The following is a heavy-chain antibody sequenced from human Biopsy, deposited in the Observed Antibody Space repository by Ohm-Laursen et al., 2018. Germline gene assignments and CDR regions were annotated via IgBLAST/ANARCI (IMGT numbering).Heavy chain of an antibody. D-gene: IGHD4-11*01. CDR2: IYYSVMT. Sequence: TLSLTCTVSGDSVTKYYWSWIRQPPGKGLEWIGHIYYSVMTNYNPSLQSRVSISVDTSRNQVSLTLSSVTAADMAVYYCARDSGILNYGNFKYYHYYGMDVWGQGTKVTASS. CDR3: ARDSGILNYGNFKYYHYYGMDV. V-gene: IGHV4-59*02. J-gene: IGHJ6*02. CDR1: GDSVTKYY.